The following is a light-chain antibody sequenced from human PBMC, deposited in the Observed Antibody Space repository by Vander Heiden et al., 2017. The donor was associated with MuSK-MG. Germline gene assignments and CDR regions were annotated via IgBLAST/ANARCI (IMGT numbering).Light chain of an antibody. Sequence: DIHMTQSPSSLSASIGDRVTIPCRARESIDNHLTWYHQKPGKAPKVLISTASSLQSGVPSRFSGSGSGTNFTLSISGLQPEDFATYYCQQSGSAPWTFGQGTKVEVK. CDR1: ESIDNH. CDR2: TAS. J-gene: IGKJ1*01. CDR3: QQSGSAPWT. V-gene: IGKV1-39*01.